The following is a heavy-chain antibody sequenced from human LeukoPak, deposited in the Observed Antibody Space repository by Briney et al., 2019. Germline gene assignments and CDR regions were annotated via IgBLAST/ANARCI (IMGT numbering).Heavy chain of an antibody. V-gene: IGHV4-39*07. CDR3: ARSGCSGGSCLSHNNWFDP. CDR1: GGSISSSSYY. D-gene: IGHD2-15*01. CDR2: IYYSGST. Sequence: PSETLSLTCTVSGGSISSSSYYWGWIRQPPGKGLEWIGSIYYSGSTYYNPSLKSRVTTSVDTSKNQFSLKLSSVTAADTAVYYCARSGCSGGSCLSHNNWFDPWGQGTLVTVSS. J-gene: IGHJ5*02.